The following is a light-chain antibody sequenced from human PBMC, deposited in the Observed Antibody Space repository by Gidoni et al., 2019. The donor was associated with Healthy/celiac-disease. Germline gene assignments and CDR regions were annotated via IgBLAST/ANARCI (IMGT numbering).Light chain of an antibody. CDR1: DSDFGGYKF. Sequence: QSALTQPASVSGSPGQSITISCTGTDSDFGGYKFVSWYQQHPGKAPKLMIYDVNNRPSGVSNRFSGSKSGNTASLTISGLQAEDEADYYCNSYTTSSTLVFGGGTKLSVL. J-gene: IGLJ3*02. CDR2: DVN. V-gene: IGLV2-14*03. CDR3: NSYTTSSTLV.